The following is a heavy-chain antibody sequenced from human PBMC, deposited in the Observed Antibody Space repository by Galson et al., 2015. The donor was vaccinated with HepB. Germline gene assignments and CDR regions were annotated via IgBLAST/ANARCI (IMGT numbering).Heavy chain of an antibody. V-gene: IGHV3-21*01. CDR1: GFTFSRYS. J-gene: IGHJ4*02. CDR2: ISSSSSYI. Sequence: SLRLSCAASGFTFSRYSMNWVRQAPGKGLEWVSSISSSSSYIYYADSVKGRFTISRDNAKNSLYLQMNSLRAEDTAVYYCARDSITMVRGVPSPLNLWGQGTLVTVSS. CDR3: ARDSITMVRGVPSPLNL. D-gene: IGHD3-10*01.